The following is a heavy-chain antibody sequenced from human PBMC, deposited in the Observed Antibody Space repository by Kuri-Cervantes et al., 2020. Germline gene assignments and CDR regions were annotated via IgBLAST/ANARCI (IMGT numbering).Heavy chain of an antibody. CDR2: ISSSGSTI. V-gene: IGHV3-11*04. Sequence: GESLKISCAASGFTFSDYYMSWIRQAPGKGLEWVSYISSSGSTIYYADSVKGRLTISRDNAKNSLYLQMNSLRAEDTAVYYCARYCSSSSCWDAFDIWGQGTMVTVSS. CDR1: GFTFSDYY. J-gene: IGHJ3*02. D-gene: IGHD2-15*01. CDR3: ARYCSSSSCWDAFDI.